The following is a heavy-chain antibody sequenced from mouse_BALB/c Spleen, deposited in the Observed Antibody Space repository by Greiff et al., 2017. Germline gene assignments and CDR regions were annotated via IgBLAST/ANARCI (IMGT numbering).Heavy chain of an antibody. V-gene: IGHV3-6*02. Sequence: EVKLVESGPGLVKPSQSLSLTCSVTGYSITSGYYWNWIRQFPGNKLEWMGYISYDGSNNYNPSLKNRISITRDTSKNQFFLKLNSVTTEDTATYYCARNYGYPDYWGEGTTLTVSS. D-gene: IGHD1-2*01. CDR2: ISYDGSN. J-gene: IGHJ2*01. CDR3: ARNYGYPDY. CDR1: GYSITSGYY.